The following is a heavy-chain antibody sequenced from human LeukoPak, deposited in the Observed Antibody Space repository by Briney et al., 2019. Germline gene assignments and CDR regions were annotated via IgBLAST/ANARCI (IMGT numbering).Heavy chain of an antibody. Sequence: ASVKVSCKASGYTFTRHYMHWVRQAPGQGLEWMGIINPSGGITIYAQSFQGRATMTRDTSPSTVYMELSSLRSEDTAVYYCARVLGGLAFRTFDYWGQGTLVTVSS. V-gene: IGHV1-46*01. CDR3: ARVLGGLAFRTFDY. J-gene: IGHJ4*02. CDR1: GYTFTRHY. D-gene: IGHD3-16*01. CDR2: INPSGGIT.